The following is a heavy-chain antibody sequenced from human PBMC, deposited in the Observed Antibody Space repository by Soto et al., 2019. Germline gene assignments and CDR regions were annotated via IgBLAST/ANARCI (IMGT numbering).Heavy chain of an antibody. CDR3: AKYEEQVVFERSMSDSYYYGMDV. D-gene: IGHD6-6*01. V-gene: IGHV3-23*01. J-gene: IGHJ6*02. Sequence: EVQVLESGGGLVQPGGSLRLSCAGTGLTFTSYAMNWVRQAPGKGLEWVSAISGSGGSTYYADAVKGRFTVSRDISKNTLYLRMSSLRAEDTAVYDCAKYEEQVVFERSMSDSYYYGMDVWGQWTTVTVSS. CDR1: GLTFTSYA. CDR2: ISGSGGST.